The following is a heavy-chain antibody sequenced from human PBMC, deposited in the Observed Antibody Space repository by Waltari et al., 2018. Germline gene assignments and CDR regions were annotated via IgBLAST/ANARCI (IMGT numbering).Heavy chain of an antibody. J-gene: IGHJ4*02. Sequence: WIVQGRRKGREWVSGRGARAATTCHADSVTGRFTISRDNSRNTLYLQLGSLRAEDTAVYYCARYCSGSCYRGLDYWGRGTLVTASS. V-gene: IGHV3-23*01. D-gene: IGHD2-21*02. CDR2: RGARAATT. CDR3: ARYCSGSCYRGLDY.